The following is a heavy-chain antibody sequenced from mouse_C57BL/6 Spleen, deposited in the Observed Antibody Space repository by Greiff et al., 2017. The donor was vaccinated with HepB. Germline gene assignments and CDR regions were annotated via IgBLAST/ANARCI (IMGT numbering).Heavy chain of an antibody. V-gene: IGHV1-82*01. J-gene: IGHJ1*03. CDR1: GYAFSSSW. CDR2: IYPGDGDT. CDR3: ALRSFDV. Sequence: VQLMESGPELVKPGASVKISCKASGYAFSSSWMNWVKQRPGKGLEWIGRIYPGDGDTNYNGKFKGKATLTADKSSSTAYLQLSSLTSEDSAVYFCALRSFDVWGTGTTVTVSS.